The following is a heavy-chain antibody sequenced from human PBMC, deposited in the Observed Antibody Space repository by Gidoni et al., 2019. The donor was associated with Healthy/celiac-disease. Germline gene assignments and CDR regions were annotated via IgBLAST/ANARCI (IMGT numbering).Heavy chain of an antibody. D-gene: IGHD2-2*01. Sequence: QVQLQQWGAGLLKPSETLSLTCAVSGGSFSGYYWSWIRQPPGKGLEWIGEINHSGSTNYNPSLKSRVTISVDTSKNQFSLKLSSVTAADTAVYYCARGYCSSTSCYRGFRYYYFDYWGQGTLVTVSS. J-gene: IGHJ4*02. CDR3: ARGYCSSTSCYRGFRYYYFDY. CDR2: INHSGST. V-gene: IGHV4-34*01. CDR1: GGSFSGYY.